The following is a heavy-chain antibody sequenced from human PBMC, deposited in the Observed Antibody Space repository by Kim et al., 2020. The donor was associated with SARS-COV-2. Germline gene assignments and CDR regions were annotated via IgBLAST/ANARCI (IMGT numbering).Heavy chain of an antibody. D-gene: IGHD5-12*01. Sequence: GGSLRLSCAASGFTFSSYSMNWVRQAPGKGLEWVSSISSSSSYIYYADSVKGRFTISRDNAKNSLYLQMNSLRAEDTAVYYCARVSRPGDYDSVYWGQGTLVTVSS. V-gene: IGHV3-21*01. CDR3: ARVSRPGDYDSVY. CDR2: ISSSSSYI. CDR1: GFTFSSYS. J-gene: IGHJ4*02.